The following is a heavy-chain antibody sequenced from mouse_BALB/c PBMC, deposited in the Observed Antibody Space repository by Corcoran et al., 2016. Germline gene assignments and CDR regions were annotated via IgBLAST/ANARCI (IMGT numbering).Heavy chain of an antibody. D-gene: IGHD1-1*01. Sequence: EVQLQQSGAELVKPGASVKLSCTASGFNIKDTYMNWVKQRPEQGLEWIGRIDPANGNTKYDPKFQGKATITADTSSNTAYLQLSSLTSEDTAVYYCARETVVDFDYWGQGTTLTVSS. J-gene: IGHJ2*01. CDR3: ARETVVDFDY. CDR1: GFNIKDTY. V-gene: IGHV14-3*02. CDR2: IDPANGNT.